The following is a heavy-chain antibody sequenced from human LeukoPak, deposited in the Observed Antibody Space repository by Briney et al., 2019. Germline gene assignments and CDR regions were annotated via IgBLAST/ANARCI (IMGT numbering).Heavy chain of an antibody. Sequence: GGSLRLSCAASGFTFSSYSMNWVRQAPGKGLEWVGRIKSKTDGGTTDYAAPVKGRFTISRDDSKNTLYLQMNSLKTEDTAVYYCTTDGEGSWLMTHFDYWGQGTLVTVSS. CDR1: GFTFSSYS. CDR3: TTDGEGSWLMTHFDY. V-gene: IGHV3-15*01. D-gene: IGHD5-24*01. CDR2: IKSKTDGGTT. J-gene: IGHJ4*02.